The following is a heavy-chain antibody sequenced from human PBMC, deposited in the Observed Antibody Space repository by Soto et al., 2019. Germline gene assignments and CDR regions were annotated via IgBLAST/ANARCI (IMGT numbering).Heavy chain of an antibody. CDR1: GYSFTRYW. CDR2: INPSDSYT. D-gene: IGHD2-2*02. V-gene: IGHV5-10-1*01. Sequence: GESLKISCPCSGYSFTRYWIGWVRQRPGKGLEWMGRINPSDSYTTYSPSFQGHVTISTDKSFSTAYLQWSGLKASDTAMYYCARLGYCTGTSCYTFDSWGQGTMVTVSS. J-gene: IGHJ4*02. CDR3: ARLGYCTGTSCYTFDS.